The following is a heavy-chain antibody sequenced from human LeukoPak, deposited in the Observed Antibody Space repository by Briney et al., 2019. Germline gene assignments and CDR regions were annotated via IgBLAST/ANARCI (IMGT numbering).Heavy chain of an antibody. CDR3: ARGPWVGSTILH. D-gene: IGHD1-26*01. CDR1: GFTVSSNY. Sequence: GGSLRLSCAVSGFTVSSNYMTWVRQSPGKGLEWVSVLYSDDSTYYADSVRGRFTMSRDNSKTTLYLQMNSLRAEDTAIYYCARGPWVGSTILHWGQGTLVTVSS. CDR2: LYSDDST. J-gene: IGHJ4*02. V-gene: IGHV3-66*02.